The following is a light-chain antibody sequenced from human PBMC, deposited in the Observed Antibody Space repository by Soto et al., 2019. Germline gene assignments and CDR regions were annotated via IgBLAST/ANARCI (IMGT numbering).Light chain of an antibody. J-gene: IGLJ1*01. CDR1: SSDVGGYNY. CDR2: DVS. CDR3: SSYTSSSTLEGYV. Sequence: QSALTQPASVSGSPGQSITISCTGTSSDVGGYNYVSWYQQHPGKAPKLMIYDVSNRPSGVSNRFSGSKSGNTASLTISGLQAEDEADYSCSSYTSSSTLEGYVFGTGTKVTVL. V-gene: IGLV2-14*01.